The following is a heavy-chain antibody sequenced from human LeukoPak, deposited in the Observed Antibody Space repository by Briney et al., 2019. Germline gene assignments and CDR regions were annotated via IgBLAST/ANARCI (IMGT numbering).Heavy chain of an antibody. Sequence: SDTLSLTCTVSGGSIRSSGYYWGWIRQPPGRRLEWIGSIYYTGGSFYTPSLKSRVSVSVDTSKNQFSLWLTSATAADTARYYCARHPVRDLDGLLGGVGGAYWRQGIVVTVSS. V-gene: IGHV4-39*01. J-gene: IGHJ4*02. CDR3: ARHPVRDLDGLLGGVGGAY. CDR1: GGSIRSSGYY. D-gene: IGHD3-3*01. CDR2: IYYTGGS.